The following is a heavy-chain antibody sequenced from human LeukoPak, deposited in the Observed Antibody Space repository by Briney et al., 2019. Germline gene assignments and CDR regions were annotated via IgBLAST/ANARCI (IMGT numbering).Heavy chain of an antibody. Sequence: SQTLSLTCTVSGGSISSGGYYWSWIRQHTGKGLEWIGYIYYSGSTYYNPSLKSRVTISVDTSKNQFSLKLSSVTAADTAVYYCARVTTVVTVDYWGQGTLVTVSS. V-gene: IGHV4-31*03. CDR2: IYYSGST. J-gene: IGHJ4*02. CDR1: GGSISSGGYY. CDR3: ARVTTVVTVDY. D-gene: IGHD4-23*01.